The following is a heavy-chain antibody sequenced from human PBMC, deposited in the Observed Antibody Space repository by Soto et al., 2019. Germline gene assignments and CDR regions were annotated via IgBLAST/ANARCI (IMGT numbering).Heavy chain of an antibody. Sequence: PSETLSLTCTVSGGSISSYYWSWIRQPPGKGLEWIGYIYYSGSTNYNPSLKSRVTISVDTSKNQFSLKLSSVTAADTAVYYCARVPLYSSGWYPSGYFDYWGQGTLVNVSS. V-gene: IGHV4-59*01. D-gene: IGHD6-19*01. J-gene: IGHJ4*02. CDR3: ARVPLYSSGWYPSGYFDY. CDR2: IYYSGST. CDR1: GGSISSYY.